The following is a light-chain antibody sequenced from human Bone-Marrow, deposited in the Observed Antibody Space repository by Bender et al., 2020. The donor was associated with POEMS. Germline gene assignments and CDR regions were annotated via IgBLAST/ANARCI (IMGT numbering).Light chain of an antibody. Sequence: QSALTQPPSASGSPGQSITISCSGTSSDIGDYNFFSWYQQHPGKAPKLMIYDVNNRPSGVSNRFSGSKSGNTASLTISGLQAEDEAAYFCSSYTSTSTWVFGGGTKLTVL. V-gene: IGLV2-14*03. CDR1: SSDIGDYNF. CDR2: DVN. CDR3: SSYTSTSTWV. J-gene: IGLJ3*02.